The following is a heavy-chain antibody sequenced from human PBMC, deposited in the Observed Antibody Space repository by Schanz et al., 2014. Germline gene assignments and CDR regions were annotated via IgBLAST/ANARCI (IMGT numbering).Heavy chain of an antibody. D-gene: IGHD1-1*01. CDR2: INPNSGDT. Sequence: QVQLVQSGAEVKRPGASVRVSCKASGYTFTSYDFNWVRQAPGQGLEWMGWINPNSGDTNYALKLQGRVTMTTDTSTSTAYMELSSLRYEDTALYYCARGTMPGTFDIWGQGTTVTVSS. CDR3: ARGTMPGTFDI. CDR1: GYTFTSYD. J-gene: IGHJ6*02. V-gene: IGHV1-8*01.